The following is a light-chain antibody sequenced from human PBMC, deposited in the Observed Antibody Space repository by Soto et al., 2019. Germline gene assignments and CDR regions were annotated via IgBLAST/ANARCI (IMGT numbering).Light chain of an antibody. CDR3: MQSLETPWT. CDR1: ESLLYGNGDNY. Sequence: IVMTLSQLSLPVTPGEPASISCRSSESLLYGNGDNYLYSYLQQPGQSPQLLIYLGSDRASAVPDRCSGSGSGADFTLKISRVEAEDVGVYYCMQSLETPWTFGQGSKVDI. J-gene: IGKJ1*01. V-gene: IGKV2-28*01. CDR2: LGS.